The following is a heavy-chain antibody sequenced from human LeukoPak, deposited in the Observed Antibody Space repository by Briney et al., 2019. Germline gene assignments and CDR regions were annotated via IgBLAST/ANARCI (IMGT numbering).Heavy chain of an antibody. CDR3: ARVVEDNWFDP. CDR1: GGTFSSYA. J-gene: IGHJ5*02. Sequence: GASVKVSFKAPGGTFSSYAISWVRQAPGQGLEWMGGIIPIFGTANYAQKFQGRVTITADESTSTAYMELSSLRSDDTAVYYCARVVEDNWFDPWGQGTLVTVSS. CDR2: IIPIFGTA. V-gene: IGHV1-69*13. D-gene: IGHD3-3*01.